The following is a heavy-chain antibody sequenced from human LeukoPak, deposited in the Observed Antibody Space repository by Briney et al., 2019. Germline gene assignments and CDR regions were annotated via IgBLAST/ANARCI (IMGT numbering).Heavy chain of an antibody. Sequence: SETLSLTCTVSGGSISSYYWSWIRQPPGKGLEWIGYIYYSGSTNYNPSLKSRVTISVDTSKNQFSLKLSSVTAADTAVYYCARGVRTGIYYFDYWGQGTLVTVSS. V-gene: IGHV4-59*01. CDR3: ARGVRTGIYYFDY. J-gene: IGHJ4*02. D-gene: IGHD1-14*01. CDR2: IYYSGST. CDR1: GGSISSYY.